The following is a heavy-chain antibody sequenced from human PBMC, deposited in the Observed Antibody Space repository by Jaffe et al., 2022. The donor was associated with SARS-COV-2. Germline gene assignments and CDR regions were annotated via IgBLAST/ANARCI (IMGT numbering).Heavy chain of an antibody. J-gene: IGHJ2*01. D-gene: IGHD4-17*01. CDR2: ISSSSSYI. V-gene: IGHV3-21*01. Sequence: EVQLVESGGGLVKPGGSLRLSCAASGFTFSSYSMNWVRQAPGKGLEWVSSISSSSSYIYYADSVKGRFTISRDNAKNSLYLQMNSLRAEDTAVYYCARAGGGDYGYWYFDLWGRGTLVTVSS. CDR3: ARAGGGDYGYWYFDL. CDR1: GFTFSSYS.